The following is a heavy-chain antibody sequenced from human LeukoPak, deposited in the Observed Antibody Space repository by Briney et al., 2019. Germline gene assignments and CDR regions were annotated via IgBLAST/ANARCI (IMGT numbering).Heavy chain of an antibody. D-gene: IGHD6-19*01. J-gene: IGHJ4*02. CDR3: ARERPLIAVAGTYFDY. Sequence: PSETLSLTCTVSGGSISSYDWSWIRQPPGKGLEWIGYIYYSGSTNYNPSLKSRVTISVDTSKNQFSLKLSSVTAADTAVYYCARERPLIAVAGTYFDYWGQGTLVNVSS. CDR1: GGSISSYD. V-gene: IGHV4-59*01. CDR2: IYYSGST.